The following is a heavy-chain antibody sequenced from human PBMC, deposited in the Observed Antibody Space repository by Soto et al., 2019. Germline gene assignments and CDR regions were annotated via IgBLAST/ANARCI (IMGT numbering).Heavy chain of an antibody. CDR3: AKVGNSGWHVYY. D-gene: IGHD6-19*01. J-gene: IGHJ4*02. CDR2: ISGSGDST. V-gene: IGHV3-23*01. CDR1: GFTFSSYA. Sequence: EVQLLESGGGLVQPGGSLRLSCAASGFTFSSYAMSWVRQAPGKGLEWVSAISGSGDSTYYADSVKGRFTISRDNSKNKLYLEMNSRRSEDTAIYYCAKVGNSGWHVYYWGQGTLGTVSS.